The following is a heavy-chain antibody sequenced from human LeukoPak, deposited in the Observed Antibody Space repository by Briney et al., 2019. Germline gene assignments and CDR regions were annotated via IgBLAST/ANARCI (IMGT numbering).Heavy chain of an antibody. Sequence: PSETLSLTCTVSGGSISSSSYYWGWIRQPPGKGLEWIGSIYYSGSTYYNPSLKSRVTISVDTSKNQFSLKLSSVTAADTAVYYCAREASGTAAVPHFDYWGQGTLVTVSS. V-gene: IGHV4-39*07. CDR3: AREASGTAAVPHFDY. J-gene: IGHJ4*02. CDR1: GGSISSSSYY. CDR2: IYYSGST. D-gene: IGHD6-13*01.